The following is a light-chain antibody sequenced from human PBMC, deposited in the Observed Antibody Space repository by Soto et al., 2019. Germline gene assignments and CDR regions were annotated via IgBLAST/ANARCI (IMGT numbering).Light chain of an antibody. Sequence: EILLTQPPATLSLSPGERATLSSRASQSVGTYLAWYQQKPGQRPRLLMFDVSNRDTGIPARFSGSGSGTDFTLTISSLEPEDFGVYYCQHRSIWPVSFGQGTRLEI. CDR2: DVS. V-gene: IGKV3-11*01. CDR1: QSVGTY. CDR3: QHRSIWPVS. J-gene: IGKJ5*01.